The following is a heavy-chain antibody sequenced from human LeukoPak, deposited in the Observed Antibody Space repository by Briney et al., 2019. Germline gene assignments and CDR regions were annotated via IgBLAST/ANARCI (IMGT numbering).Heavy chain of an antibody. Sequence: PGGSLRLSCAASGFTFRSYAMSWVRQAPGKGLEWVSVISGSGGSTYYADSVKGRFTISRDNSKNTLYLQMNSLRAEDTAVYYCARDSHSSWYFDYWGQGTLVTVSS. J-gene: IGHJ4*02. CDR2: ISGSGGST. CDR1: GFTFRSYA. CDR3: ARDSHSSWYFDY. D-gene: IGHD2-21*01. V-gene: IGHV3-23*01.